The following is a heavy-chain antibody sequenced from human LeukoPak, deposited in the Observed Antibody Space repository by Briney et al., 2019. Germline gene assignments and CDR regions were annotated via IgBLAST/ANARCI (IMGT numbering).Heavy chain of an antibody. CDR2: VYYSGST. V-gene: IGHV4-59*02. D-gene: IGHD2-15*01. Sequence: PSETLSLTCVVSGGSVSGYYWGWIRQPPGRGLEWIGFVYYSGSTNYNPSFKSRITISVDTSRNQFSLQLSSVTAADTAVYYCARIHRYCSGGACYVLDNWGQGTLVAVSS. CDR3: ARIHRYCSGGACYVLDN. J-gene: IGHJ4*02. CDR1: GGSVSGYY.